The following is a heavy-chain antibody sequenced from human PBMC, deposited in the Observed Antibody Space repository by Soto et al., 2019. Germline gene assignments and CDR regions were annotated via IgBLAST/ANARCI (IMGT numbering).Heavy chain of an antibody. V-gene: IGHV3-30*18. J-gene: IGHJ4*02. Sequence: LRLSCAASGFTFSSYGMHWVRQAPGKGLEWVAVISYDGSNKYYADSVKGRFTISRDNSKNTLYLQMNSLRAEDTAVYYCAKAVSWDFWSGYYPADWGQGTLVTVSS. CDR1: GFTFSSYG. CDR3: AKAVSWDFWSGYYPAD. CDR2: ISYDGSNK. D-gene: IGHD3-3*01.